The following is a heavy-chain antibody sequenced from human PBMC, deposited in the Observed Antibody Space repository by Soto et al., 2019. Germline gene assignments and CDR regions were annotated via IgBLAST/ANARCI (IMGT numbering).Heavy chain of an antibody. CDR1: GYTFTGYY. J-gene: IGHJ4*02. CDR2: INPDSGGT. D-gene: IGHD6-13*01. CDR3: ARDLLVAATGIGY. V-gene: IGHV1-2*04. Sequence: QVQLVQSGAEVKKPGASVKVSCKASGYTFTGYYMHWVRQAPGQGLEWMGWINPDSGGTNYAQKFKGWVTMTRDTSISTAYMELSRLRSDDTAVYYCARDLLVAATGIGYWGQGTLVTVSS.